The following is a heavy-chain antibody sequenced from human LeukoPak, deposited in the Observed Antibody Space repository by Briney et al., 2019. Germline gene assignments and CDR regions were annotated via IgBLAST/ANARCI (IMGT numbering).Heavy chain of an antibody. V-gene: IGHV3-21*01. CDR2: IDSNSNFV. J-gene: IGHJ4*02. CDR1: GFTFGSYS. CDR3: AKDSHSWSRDY. Sequence: PGGSLRLSCVASGFTFGSYSMTWVRQAPGKGLEWVSLIDSNSNFVNYADSVKGRFTISRDNAKKSLYLEMNSLRAEDTAVYYCAKDSHSWSRDYWGQGTLVTVSS. D-gene: IGHD6-13*01.